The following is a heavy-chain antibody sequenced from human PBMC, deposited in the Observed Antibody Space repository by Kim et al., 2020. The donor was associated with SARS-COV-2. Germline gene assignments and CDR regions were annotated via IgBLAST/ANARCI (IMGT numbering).Heavy chain of an antibody. CDR3: TGDLEG. J-gene: IGHJ6*04. Sequence: KQDGSEKNYVDSVKGRFTISRDNAKNSLYLQMNSLGAEDTAVYYCTGDLEGWGKGTAVTVSS. CDR2: KQDGSEK. V-gene: IGHV3-7*04.